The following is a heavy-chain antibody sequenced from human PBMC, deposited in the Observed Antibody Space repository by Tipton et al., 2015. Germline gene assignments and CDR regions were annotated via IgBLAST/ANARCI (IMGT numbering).Heavy chain of an antibody. CDR1: GGSISSYS. CDR2: IFTSGST. V-gene: IGHV4-4*07. Sequence: TLSLTCTVSGGSISSYSWSWIRQPAGRGLEWIGHIFTSGSTNYNSSLKSRVTMSVDTSKNQFSLKLTSVNEADTAVYYCARGGNNWFDPWGQGTLVTVSS. J-gene: IGHJ5*02. D-gene: IGHD2-15*01. CDR3: ARGGNNWFDP.